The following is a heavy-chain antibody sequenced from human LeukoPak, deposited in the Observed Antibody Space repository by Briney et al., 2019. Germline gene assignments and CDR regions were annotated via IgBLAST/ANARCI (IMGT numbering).Heavy chain of an antibody. CDR1: GFTFSSYA. Sequence: GGSLRLSCAASGFTFSSYAMHWVRQAPGKGLEWVAVISYDGSNKYYADSVKGRFTISIDNSKNTLYLQMNSLRAEDTAVYYCASDRILDYWGQGTLVTVSS. CDR2: ISYDGSNK. D-gene: IGHD2/OR15-2a*01. J-gene: IGHJ4*02. CDR3: ASDRILDY. V-gene: IGHV3-30-3*01.